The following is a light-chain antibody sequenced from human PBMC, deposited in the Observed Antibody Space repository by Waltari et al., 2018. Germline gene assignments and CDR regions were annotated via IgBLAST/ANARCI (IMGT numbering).Light chain of an antibody. CDR3: QHYNNWPPYT. Sequence: EIVLTQSPATLSLSPGERATLSCRASQSIRSDLAWYQQKPGQAPRPLIYDASTRATGISARFSGSGFGTEFTLTISSLQSEDFAIYYCQHYNNWPPYTFGQGSRLDIK. CDR1: QSIRSD. J-gene: IGKJ2*01. V-gene: IGKV3-15*01. CDR2: DAS.